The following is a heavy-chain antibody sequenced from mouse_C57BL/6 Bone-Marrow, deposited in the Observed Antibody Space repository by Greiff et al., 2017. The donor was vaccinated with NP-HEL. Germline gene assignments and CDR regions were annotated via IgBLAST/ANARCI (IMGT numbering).Heavy chain of an antibody. CDR3: ARRGYGSRMDY. CDR1: GYTFTSYW. Sequence: QVRLQQPGAELVMPGASVKLSCKASGYTFTSYWMHWVKQRPGQGLEWIGEIDPSDSYTNYNQKFKGKSTLTVDKSSSTAYMQLSSLTSEDSAVYDCARRGYGSRMDYWGQGTSVTVSS. J-gene: IGHJ4*01. V-gene: IGHV1-69*01. D-gene: IGHD1-1*01. CDR2: IDPSDSYT.